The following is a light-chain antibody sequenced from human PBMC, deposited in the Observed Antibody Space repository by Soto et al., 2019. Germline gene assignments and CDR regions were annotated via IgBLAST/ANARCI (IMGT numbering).Light chain of an antibody. V-gene: IGKV3-15*01. CDR1: QSVSSL. J-gene: IGKJ5*01. CDR3: QQYNEWPIT. Sequence: EVVMTQSPATLSLSPGERATLSCGASQSVSSLLAWYQQKPGQAPRLLIYRASTRATGISGRFSGSGSGTEFTLTITSLQSEDFAVYYCQQYNEWPITFGQGTRLEIK. CDR2: RAS.